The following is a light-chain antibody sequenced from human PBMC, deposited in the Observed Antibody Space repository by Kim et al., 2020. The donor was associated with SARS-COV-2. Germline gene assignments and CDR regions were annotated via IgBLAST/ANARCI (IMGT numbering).Light chain of an antibody. CDR3: QHYGNSQWM. Sequence: EIVLTQSPVTLSLSPGEGATLSCRASQSVRSSYLAWYQQKPGQAPRLLIYGASSRATDIPDRFSGSGSGTDFTLTISRLEPEDFAVYYCQHYGNSQWMFGQGTKVDIK. CDR1: QSVRSSY. CDR2: GAS. V-gene: IGKV3-20*01. J-gene: IGKJ1*01.